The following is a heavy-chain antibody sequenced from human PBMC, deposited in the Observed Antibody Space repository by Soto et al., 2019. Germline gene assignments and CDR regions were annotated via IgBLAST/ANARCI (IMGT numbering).Heavy chain of an antibody. V-gene: IGHV4-34*01. J-gene: IGHJ3*02. CDR2: INHSGST. Sequence: SETLSLTCAVYGGSFSGYYWSWIRQPPGKGLEWIGEINHSGSTNYNPSLKSRVTISVDTSKNQFSLKLSSVTAADTAVYYCARGGGDRGDAFDIWGQGTMVTVSS. D-gene: IGHD3-10*01. CDR3: ARGGGDRGDAFDI. CDR1: GGSFSGYY.